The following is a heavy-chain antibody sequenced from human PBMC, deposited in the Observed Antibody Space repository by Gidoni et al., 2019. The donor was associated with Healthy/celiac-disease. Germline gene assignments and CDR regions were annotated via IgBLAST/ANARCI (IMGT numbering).Heavy chain of an antibody. J-gene: IGHJ3*02. Sequence: QVQLVESGGGVVQPGRSLRLSCAASVLTFSSYGMHWVRQAPGKGLAWVAVIWYDGSNKYYADSVKGRFNISRDNSKNTLYLQMNSLRAEDTAVYYCARGPYYDFWSGYSEDAFDIWGQGTMVTVSS. D-gene: IGHD3-3*01. V-gene: IGHV3-33*01. CDR2: IWYDGSNK. CDR3: ARGPYYDFWSGYSEDAFDI. CDR1: VLTFSSYG.